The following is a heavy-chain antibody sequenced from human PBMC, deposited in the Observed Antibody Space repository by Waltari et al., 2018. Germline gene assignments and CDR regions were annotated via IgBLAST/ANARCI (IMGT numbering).Heavy chain of an antibody. Sequence: QESGPELVEPSDTLYLTCTVSNFSINSGAYSWGWIRQPAGKGPEWIGNIYYSGSAYYNPSLERRVAISVDTSRNKFFLRLTSVTAADAAVYYCARAECSTSSCFFVSGFDPWGQGIHVTVSS. CDR2: IYYSGSA. CDR3: ARAECSTSSCFFVSGFDP. V-gene: IGHV4-39*01. CDR1: NFSINSGAYS. J-gene: IGHJ5*02. D-gene: IGHD2-15*01.